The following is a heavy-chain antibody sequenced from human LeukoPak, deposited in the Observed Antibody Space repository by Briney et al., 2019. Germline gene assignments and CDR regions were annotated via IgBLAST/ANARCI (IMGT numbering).Heavy chain of an antibody. J-gene: IGHJ4*02. CDR3: ARVGRGPPPGYFDY. Sequence: SETLSLTCTVSGVSISSSNSYWSWIRQPPGKGLEWIGYIYYSGSTNYNPSLKSRVTISVDTSKNQFSLKLSSVTAADTAVYYCARVGRGPPPGYFDYWGQGTLVTVSS. CDR1: GVSISSSNSY. CDR2: IYYSGST. V-gene: IGHV4-61*01.